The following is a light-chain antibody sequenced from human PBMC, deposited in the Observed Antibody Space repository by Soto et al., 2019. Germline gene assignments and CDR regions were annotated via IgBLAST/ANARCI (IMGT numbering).Light chain of an antibody. Sequence: QSALTQPASVSGSPGQSITISCTGTSSDVGNYNLVSWYQQLPGSAPKLILYETNKRPSRVSDRFSGSKSGNTASLTISGLQAEDEADYYCCSFAGSTSVLFGGGTKLTVL. CDR1: SSDVGNYNL. CDR3: CSFAGSTSVL. V-gene: IGLV2-23*01. J-gene: IGLJ2*01. CDR2: ETN.